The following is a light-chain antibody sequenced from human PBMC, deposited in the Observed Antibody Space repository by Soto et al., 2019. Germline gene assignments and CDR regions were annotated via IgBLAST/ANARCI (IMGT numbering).Light chain of an antibody. CDR1: SSDVGYYNY. Sequence: QSVLTQPSSVSGSPGQSITISCTGTSSDVGYYNYVSWFQQHPGKAPRLVISDVTNRPSGVSNRFSGSKSGNTASLTISGLQAEDEANYYCSSYTTSSTHVFGTGTKVTVL. J-gene: IGLJ1*01. CDR2: DVT. V-gene: IGLV2-14*03. CDR3: SSYTTSSTHV.